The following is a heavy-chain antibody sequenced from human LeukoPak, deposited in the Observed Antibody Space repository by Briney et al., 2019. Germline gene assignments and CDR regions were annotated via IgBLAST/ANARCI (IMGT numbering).Heavy chain of an antibody. CDR3: ARDAYQWLADAFDI. CDR1: GGSISSYY. CDR2: IYYSGST. V-gene: IGHV4-59*01. D-gene: IGHD6-19*01. Sequence: SETLSLTCTVSGGSISSYYWSWIRQPPGKGLEWIGYIYYSGSTNYNPSLKSRVTISVDTSKNQFSLKLSSVTAADTAVYYCARDAYQWLADAFDIWGQGIMVTVSS. J-gene: IGHJ3*02.